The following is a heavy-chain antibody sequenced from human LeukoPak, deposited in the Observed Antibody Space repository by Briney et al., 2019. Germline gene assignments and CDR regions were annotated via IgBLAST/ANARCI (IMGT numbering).Heavy chain of an antibody. CDR3: ASGYSYGFDY. Sequence: SETLSLTCAVSGDSISSGGYSWSWVRQPPGKGLEWIGYIYSSGRSYYNPSLKSRVTISVDTSKNQFSLKLSSVTAADTAVYYCASGYSYGFDYWGQGTLVTVSS. V-gene: IGHV4-61*08. D-gene: IGHD5-18*01. CDR1: GDSISSGGYS. J-gene: IGHJ4*02. CDR2: IYSSGRS.